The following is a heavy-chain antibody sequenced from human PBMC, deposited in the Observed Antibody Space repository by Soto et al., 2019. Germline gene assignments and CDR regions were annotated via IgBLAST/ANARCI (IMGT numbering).Heavy chain of an antibody. CDR3: ARGDADYYYGGTDYYHLDS. D-gene: IGHD3-22*01. CDR2: TNRDDSDT. V-gene: IGHV5-51*01. Sequence: GESPKTPCQGPGYRFTTYWLVRVRPVPGKGVACMGSTNRDDSDTIYSASFQGQVTTSADENISTAYQQWISLKASDTAMYYCARGDADYYYGGTDYYHLDSWGQGTLVTVSS. J-gene: IGHJ4*02. CDR1: GYRFTTYW.